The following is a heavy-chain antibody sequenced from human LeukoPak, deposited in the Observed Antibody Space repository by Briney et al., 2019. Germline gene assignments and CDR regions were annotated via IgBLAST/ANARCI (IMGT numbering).Heavy chain of an antibody. J-gene: IGHJ4*02. CDR3: ARDQIAGKDGYNDY. V-gene: IGHV3-30-3*01. CDR2: ISYDGSNK. CDR1: GFNFGPYW. Sequence: GGSLRLSCVASGFNFGPYWMSWVRQAPGKGLEWVAVISYDGSNKYYADSVKGRFTISRDNSKNTLYLQMNSLRAEDTAVYYCARDQIAGKDGYNDYWGQGTLVTVSS. D-gene: IGHD5-24*01.